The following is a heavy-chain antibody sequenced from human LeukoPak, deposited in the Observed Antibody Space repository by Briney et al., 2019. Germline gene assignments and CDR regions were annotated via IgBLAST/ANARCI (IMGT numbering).Heavy chain of an antibody. Sequence: TGGSLRLSCAASGFTFNDYAMHWVRQAPGKGLEWFSLISWDSGNTYYADSVKGRFTISRDNSKNSLSLQMNSLRAEDTALYYCAKGPGAAVGKRYIQHWGQGTLVTVSS. V-gene: IGHV3-43D*03. J-gene: IGHJ1*01. D-gene: IGHD6-13*01. CDR1: GFTFNDYA. CDR2: ISWDSGNT. CDR3: AKGPGAAVGKRYIQH.